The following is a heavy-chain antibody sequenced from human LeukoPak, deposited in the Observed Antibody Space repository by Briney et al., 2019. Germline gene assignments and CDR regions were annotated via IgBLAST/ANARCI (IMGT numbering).Heavy chain of an antibody. CDR2: IYPGDSDT. CDR1: GYTFTSYW. V-gene: IGHV5-51*01. D-gene: IGHD4-17*01. Sequence: GESLKISCKGSGYTFTSYWIGWVRQMPGKGLEWMGIIYPGDSDTRYSPSFQGQVTISADKSISTAYLQWSSLKASDTAMYYCARLKNGDYDFGYYYGMDVWGQGTTVTVSS. J-gene: IGHJ6*02. CDR3: ARLKNGDYDFGYYYGMDV.